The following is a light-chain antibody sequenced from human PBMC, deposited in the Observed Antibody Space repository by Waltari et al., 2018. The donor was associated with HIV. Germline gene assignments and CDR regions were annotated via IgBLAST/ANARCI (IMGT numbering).Light chain of an antibody. J-gene: IGKJ5*01. CDR1: QNVETW. CDR3: QQYKSFSLT. Sequence: DIQLNQSPSTLSVSVGDRVIITCRSSQNVETWLAWYQQRPGSAPKVLIHKTSSLQTGVPSRFSGSGSGTEFSLTISSLQPDDFATYYCQQYKSFSLTFGQGTRLEIK. V-gene: IGKV1-5*03. CDR2: KTS.